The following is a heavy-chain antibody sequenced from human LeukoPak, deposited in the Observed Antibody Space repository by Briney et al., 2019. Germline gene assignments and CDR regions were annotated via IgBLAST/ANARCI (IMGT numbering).Heavy chain of an antibody. CDR3: ARINIVVVVAAHNWFDP. V-gene: IGHV4-34*01. J-gene: IGHJ5*02. CDR2: INHSGST. CDR1: GGSFSGYY. D-gene: IGHD2-15*01. Sequence: SETLSLTCAVYGGSFSGYYWSWIRQPPGKGLEWIGEINHSGSTNYNPSLKSRVTISVDTSKNQFSLRLSSVTAADTAVYYCARINIVVVVAAHNWFDPWGQGTLVTVSS.